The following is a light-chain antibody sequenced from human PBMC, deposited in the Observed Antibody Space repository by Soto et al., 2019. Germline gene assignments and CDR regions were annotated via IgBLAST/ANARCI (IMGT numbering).Light chain of an antibody. CDR2: GNS. Sequence: QPVLTQPPSVSGDPGQRVTISCTGSSSNIGAGYDVHWYHQLPGTAPKLLVYGNSNRPSGVPDRFSGSKSGTSASLAITGLQAEDEADYYCQSYDSSLSGWVFGGGTKLTVL. V-gene: IGLV1-40*01. CDR1: SSNIGAGYD. CDR3: QSYDSSLSGWV. J-gene: IGLJ2*01.